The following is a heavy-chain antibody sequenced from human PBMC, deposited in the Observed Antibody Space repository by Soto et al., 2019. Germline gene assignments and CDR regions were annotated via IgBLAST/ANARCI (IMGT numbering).Heavy chain of an antibody. J-gene: IGHJ4*02. Sequence: GGSLRLSCAASGFTFSNAWMNWVRQAPGKGLEWVGRIKSKTDGGTTDYAAPVKGRFTISRDDSKNTLYLQMNSLKTEDTAVYYCTTSDYDILTGYQGYFDYWGQGTLVTVSS. D-gene: IGHD3-9*01. CDR1: GFTFSNAW. CDR3: TTSDYDILTGYQGYFDY. CDR2: IKSKTDGGTT. V-gene: IGHV3-15*07.